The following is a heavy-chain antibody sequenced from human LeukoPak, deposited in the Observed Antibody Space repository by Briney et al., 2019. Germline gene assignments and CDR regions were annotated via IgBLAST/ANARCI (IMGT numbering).Heavy chain of an antibody. Sequence: ASVKVSCKTSGYTLTGYYMHWVRQAPGQGLEWMGWINPNSGGTNYAQKFQGRVTMTRDTSISTAYMELSRLRSDDTAVYYCARATGSVDYYYMDVWDKGTTVTVSS. J-gene: IGHJ6*03. D-gene: IGHD1-1*01. CDR3: ARATGSVDYYYMDV. CDR2: INPNSGGT. CDR1: GYTLTGYY. V-gene: IGHV1-2*02.